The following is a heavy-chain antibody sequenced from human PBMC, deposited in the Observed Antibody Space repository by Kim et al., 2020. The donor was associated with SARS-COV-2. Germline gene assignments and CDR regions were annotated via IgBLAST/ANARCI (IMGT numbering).Heavy chain of an antibody. CDR2: IKRRSDGDAT. CDR1: GFTSGDAW. J-gene: IGHJ6*02. CDR3: STVRITFYYYGADA. Sequence: GGSLRLSCAASGFTSGDAWMNWVRRAPGKGLEWVGRIKRRSDGDATDYAAPVKGRFTISRDDSKNMVHLQMNSLKSEDTGIYYCSTVRITFYYYGADAWGQGTTVTVSS. D-gene: IGHD3-10*01. V-gene: IGHV3-15*01.